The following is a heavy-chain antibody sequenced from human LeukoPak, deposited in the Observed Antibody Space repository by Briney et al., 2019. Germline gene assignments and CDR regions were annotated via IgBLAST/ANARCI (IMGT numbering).Heavy chain of an antibody. V-gene: IGHV3-21*05. D-gene: IGHD1-7*01. CDR2: ISSSSSYI. Sequence: GGSLRLSCAASGFTFSSYEMNWVRQAPGKGLEWVSYISSSSSYIYYADSVKGRFTISRGNAKNSLYLQMNSLRAEDTAVYYCARYRNWNFDAFDIWGQGTMVTVSS. CDR1: GFTFSSYE. J-gene: IGHJ3*02. CDR3: ARYRNWNFDAFDI.